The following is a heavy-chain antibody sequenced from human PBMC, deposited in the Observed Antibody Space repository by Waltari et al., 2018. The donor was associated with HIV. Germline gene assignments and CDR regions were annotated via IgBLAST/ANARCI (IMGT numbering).Heavy chain of an antibody. CDR3: AKDLVTRGFFYFYGMHV. CDR1: GIIFIKYG. J-gene: IGHJ6*02. D-gene: IGHD2-15*01. Sequence: QVKLEESGGRVAQSGRSLRLTCVDSGIIFIKYGLHWVRQAPGKGLEWVAVISYNGLNKYYVDSVKGRFTISRDNSNSTLFLQMSSLRPDDTAVYYCAKDLVTRGFFYFYGMHVWGQGTTVTVSS. V-gene: IGHV3-30*18. CDR2: ISYNGLNK.